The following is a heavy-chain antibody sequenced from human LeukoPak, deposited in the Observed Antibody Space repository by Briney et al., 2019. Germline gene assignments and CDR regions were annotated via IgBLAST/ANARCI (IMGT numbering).Heavy chain of an antibody. CDR2: MHHSGSA. J-gene: IGHJ6*02. V-gene: IGHV4-59*01. Sequence: SETLSLTCSVSGGSISCCHRIWMRQSPGKGLEWIGYMHHSGSAGDNPSLKSRVTISLDTPKNQFSLKLSSVTAADTAVYYCARLGGTARMDVWGQGTTVTVS. CDR3: ARLGGTARMDV. D-gene: IGHD3-16*01. CDR1: GGSISCCH.